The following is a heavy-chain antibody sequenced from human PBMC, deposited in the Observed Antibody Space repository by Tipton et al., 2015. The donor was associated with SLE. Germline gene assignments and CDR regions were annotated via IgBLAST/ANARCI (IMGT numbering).Heavy chain of an antibody. CDR2: VFTSGNT. V-gene: IGHV4-61*09. CDR3: ARDPNGGYGSFDY. J-gene: IGHJ4*02. Sequence: TLSLTCTVSGDSIGSLNYFWGWIRQPAGKGLEWIGHVFTSGNTNYHSSLKSRVIISIDTSKNQFSLNLSSVTAADTAVYYCARDPNGGYGSFDYWGLGALVTVSS. D-gene: IGHD7-27*01. CDR1: GDSIGSLNYF.